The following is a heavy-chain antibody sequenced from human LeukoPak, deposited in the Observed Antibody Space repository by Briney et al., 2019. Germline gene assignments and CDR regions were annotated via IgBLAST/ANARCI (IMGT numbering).Heavy chain of an antibody. CDR3: ARGIPYQLLGAYFDY. J-gene: IGHJ4*02. CDR1: GGSISSSSYY. CDR2: IYYSGST. V-gene: IGHV4-39*01. D-gene: IGHD2-2*01. Sequence: SETLSLTCTVSGGSISSSSYYWGWIRQPPGKGLEWIGSIYYSGSTYYNPSLKSRVTISVDTSKNQFSPKLSSVTAADTAVYYCARGIPYQLLGAYFDYWGQGTLVTVSS.